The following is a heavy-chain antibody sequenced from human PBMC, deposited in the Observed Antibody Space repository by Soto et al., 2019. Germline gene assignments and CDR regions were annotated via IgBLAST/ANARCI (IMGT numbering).Heavy chain of an antibody. J-gene: IGHJ6*02. V-gene: IGHV4-39*01. Sequence: SETLSLTCSVSGYSVSSSDYYWAWIRQPPGKGLEWIGSMLYSGLTYYNPSLKSRVTLSVDTSKNQFSVRLNSVTASDTAAYYCAPLSVSLSGPYGIHVWGQGTTVTV. CDR1: GYSVSSSDYY. CDR3: APLSVSLSGPYGIHV. D-gene: IGHD2-15*01. CDR2: MLYSGLT.